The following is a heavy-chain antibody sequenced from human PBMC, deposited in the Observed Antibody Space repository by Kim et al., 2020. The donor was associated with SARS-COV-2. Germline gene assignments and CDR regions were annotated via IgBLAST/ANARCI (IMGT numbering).Heavy chain of an antibody. D-gene: IGHD1-20*01. CDR3: ARGYNWNYYYYGMDV. Sequence: QKFQGRVTIPRDTSAGTAYMELSSLRSEDTAVYYCARGYNWNYYYYGMDVWGQGTTVTVSS. V-gene: IGHV1-3*01. J-gene: IGHJ6*02.